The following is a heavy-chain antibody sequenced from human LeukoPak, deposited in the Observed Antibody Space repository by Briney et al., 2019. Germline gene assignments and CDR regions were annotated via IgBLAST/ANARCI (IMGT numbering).Heavy chain of an antibody. CDR3: ASNYYDSSGWDYYYYMDV. CDR1: GGTFSSYA. J-gene: IGHJ6*03. Sequence: SVKVSCKASGGTFSSYAISWVRQAPGQGLEWMGGIIPIFGTANYAQKFQGRVTITADESTSTAYMELSSLRSEDTAVYYCASNYYDSSGWDYYYYMDVWGKGTTVTISS. CDR2: IIPIFGTA. V-gene: IGHV1-69*13. D-gene: IGHD3-22*01.